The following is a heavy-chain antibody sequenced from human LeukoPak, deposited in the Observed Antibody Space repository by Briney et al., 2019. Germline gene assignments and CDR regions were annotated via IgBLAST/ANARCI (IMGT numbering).Heavy chain of an antibody. V-gene: IGHV4-61*02. CDR3: ARGSPRTGVPFDY. D-gene: IGHD3/OR15-3a*01. Sequence: PSQTLSLTCTVSGGSISSGSYYWSWIRQPAGKGLEWIGRIYTSGSTNYNPSLKSRVTISVDTSKNQFSLKLSSVTAADTAVYYCARGSPRTGVPFDYWGQGTLVTVSS. J-gene: IGHJ4*02. CDR2: IYTSGST. CDR1: GGSISSGSYY.